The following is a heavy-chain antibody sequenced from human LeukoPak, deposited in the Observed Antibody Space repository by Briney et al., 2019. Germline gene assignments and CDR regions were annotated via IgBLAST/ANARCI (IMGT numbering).Heavy chain of an antibody. CDR3: ARWYYNDSGRLFDY. Sequence: PSETLSLTCTVSGGSISSGGYYWSWIRQHPGKGLEWIGYIYYSGSTNYNPSLKSRVTISVGTSKKQFSLKLSSVTAADTAVYYCARWYYNDSGRLFDYWGQGTLATVSS. CDR1: GGSISSGGYY. CDR2: IYYSGST. J-gene: IGHJ4*02. D-gene: IGHD3-10*01. V-gene: IGHV4-61*08.